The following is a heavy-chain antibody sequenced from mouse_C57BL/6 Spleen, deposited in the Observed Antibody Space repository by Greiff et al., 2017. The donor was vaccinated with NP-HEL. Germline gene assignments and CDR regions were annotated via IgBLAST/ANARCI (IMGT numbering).Heavy chain of an antibody. V-gene: IGHV5-16*01. J-gene: IGHJ4*01. CDR1: GFTFSDYY. Sequence: EVHLVESEGGLVQPGSSMKLSCTASGFTFSDYYMAWVRQVPEKGLEWVANINYDGSSTYYLDSLKSRFIISRDNAKNILYLQMSSLKSEDTATYYCARDESGTGAMDYWGQGTSVTVSS. CDR2: INYDGSST. D-gene: IGHD1-3*01. CDR3: ARDESGTGAMDY.